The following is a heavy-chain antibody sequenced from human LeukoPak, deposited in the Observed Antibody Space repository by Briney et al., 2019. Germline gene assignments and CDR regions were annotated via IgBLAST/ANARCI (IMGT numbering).Heavy chain of an antibody. CDR2: IKQDGSEK. D-gene: IGHD3-22*01. CDR3: ARDLYRIVVVPHYFDY. V-gene: IGHV3-7*01. J-gene: IGHJ4*02. Sequence: PGGSLRLSCAASGFTFSSYWMSWVRQAPGKGLEWVANIKQDGSEKYYVDSVKGRFTISRDNAKNSLYLQMNSLRAEVTAVYYCARDLYRIVVVPHYFDYWGQGTLVTVSS. CDR1: GFTFSSYW.